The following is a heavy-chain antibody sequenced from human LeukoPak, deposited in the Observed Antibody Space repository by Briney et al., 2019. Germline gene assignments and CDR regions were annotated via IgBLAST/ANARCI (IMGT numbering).Heavy chain of an antibody. Sequence: GGSLRLSCAASGFTFSSYAMHWVRQAPGKGLEWVAVISYDGSNKYYADSVKGRFTISRDNSKNTLYLQMNSLRAEDTAVYYCARDLYYYDSSGYYPYWGQGTLVTVSS. D-gene: IGHD3-22*01. J-gene: IGHJ4*02. V-gene: IGHV3-30-3*01. CDR2: ISYDGSNK. CDR3: ARDLYYYDSSGYYPY. CDR1: GFTFSSYA.